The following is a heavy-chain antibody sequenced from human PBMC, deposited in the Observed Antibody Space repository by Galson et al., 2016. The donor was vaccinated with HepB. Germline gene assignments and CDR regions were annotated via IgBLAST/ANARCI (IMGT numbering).Heavy chain of an antibody. D-gene: IGHD4-23*01. Sequence: SLRLSCAASGFIFSSYGMRRVRQAPGKGLEWVAVIWNDGSNQYYVDSAKGRFTISRDNSKNTLYLQMNSLRAEDTAVYYCAREGMTTVAMLDYWGQGTLVTVAS. CDR3: AREGMTTVAMLDY. CDR2: IWNDGSNQ. V-gene: IGHV3-33*01. CDR1: GFIFSSYG. J-gene: IGHJ4*02.